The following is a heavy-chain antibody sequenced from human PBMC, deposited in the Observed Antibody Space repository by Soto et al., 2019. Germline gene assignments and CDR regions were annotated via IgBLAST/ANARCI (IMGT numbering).Heavy chain of an antibody. CDR3: ASIMITFGGVINYGMDV. Sequence: SETLSLTCTVSGGSISSHYWSWIRQPPGKGLEWIGYIYYSGSTNYNPSLKSRVTISVDTSKNQFSLKLSSVTAADTAVYYCASIMITFGGVINYGMDVWGQGTTVTVSS. V-gene: IGHV4-59*11. CDR2: IYYSGST. CDR1: GGSISSHY. J-gene: IGHJ6*02. D-gene: IGHD3-16*02.